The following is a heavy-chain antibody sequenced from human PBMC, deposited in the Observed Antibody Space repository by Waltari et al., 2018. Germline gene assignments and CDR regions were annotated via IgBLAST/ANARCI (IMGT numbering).Heavy chain of an antibody. CDR2: MNPSSGNT. D-gene: IGHD3-3*01. CDR1: GYTFTSYD. Sequence: QVQLVQSGAEVKKPGASVKVSCKASGYTFTSYDINWVRQTTGQGLEWMGWMNPSSGNTGYAQKFQGRVTMTRNTSISTAYMELSSLRSEDTAVYYCARKYDFWSGYYTHYGMDVWGQGTTVTVSS. J-gene: IGHJ6*02. CDR3: ARKYDFWSGYYTHYGMDV. V-gene: IGHV1-8*01.